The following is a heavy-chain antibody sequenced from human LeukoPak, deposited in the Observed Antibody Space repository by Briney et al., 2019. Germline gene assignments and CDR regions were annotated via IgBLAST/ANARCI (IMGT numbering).Heavy chain of an antibody. CDR1: GYTFTSYY. CDR2: INPSGGST. Sequence: ASAKVSCKASGYTFTSYYMHWVRQAPGQGLEWMGIINPSGGSTSYAQKFQGRVTMTRDTSTSTVYMELSSLRSKDTAVYYCAREGFRTAAPGNWFDPWGQGTLVTVSS. J-gene: IGHJ5*02. D-gene: IGHD6-13*01. CDR3: AREGFRTAAPGNWFDP. V-gene: IGHV1-46*01.